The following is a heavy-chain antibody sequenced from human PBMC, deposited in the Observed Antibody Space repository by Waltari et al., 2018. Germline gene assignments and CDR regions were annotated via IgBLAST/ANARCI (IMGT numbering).Heavy chain of an antibody. CDR3: AKDGSFVVVPEAMFDYYMDV. V-gene: IGHV3-30*02. CDR2: TRFDGINK. CDR1: GFNFNIYG. D-gene: IGHD2-2*01. Sequence: QVFLVESGGGVVQPGDSLRLSCVSSGFNFNIYGMHWVRQAPGKGLEWVAFTRFDGINKHYADSVKGRFTISRDNIENTLYLQMNSLRGEDTAVYYCAKDGSFVVVPEAMFDYYMDVWGKGTTVSVSS. J-gene: IGHJ6*03.